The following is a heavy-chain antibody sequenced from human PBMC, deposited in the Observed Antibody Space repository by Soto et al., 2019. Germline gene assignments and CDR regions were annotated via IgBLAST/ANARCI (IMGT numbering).Heavy chain of an antibody. Sequence: QVQLVESGGGVVQPGRSLRLSCAASGFTFSSYAMHWVRQAPGKGLEWVAVISYDGSNKYYADSVKGRFTISRDNSKNTLYLQMNSLRAEDTAVYYCARTGPGYCSSTSCLTIDNYYYYYGMDVWGQGTTVTVSS. CDR1: GFTFSSYA. CDR2: ISYDGSNK. D-gene: IGHD2-2*01. J-gene: IGHJ6*02. CDR3: ARTGPGYCSSTSCLTIDNYYYYYGMDV. V-gene: IGHV3-30-3*01.